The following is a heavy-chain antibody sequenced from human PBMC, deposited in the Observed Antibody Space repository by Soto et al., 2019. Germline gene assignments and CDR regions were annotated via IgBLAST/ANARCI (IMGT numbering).Heavy chain of an antibody. D-gene: IGHD3-10*01. CDR3: ARGDGSGSYYQYYYYGMDV. V-gene: IGHV1-3*01. CDR1: GYTFTSYA. J-gene: IGHJ6*02. Sequence: QVQLVQSGAEVKKPGASVKVSCKASGYTFTSYAMHWVRQAPGQRLEWMGWINAGNGNTKYSQQFQGRVTITRDTSASTAYMELSSLRSEDTAVYYCARGDGSGSYYQYYYYGMDVWGQGTTVTVSS. CDR2: INAGNGNT.